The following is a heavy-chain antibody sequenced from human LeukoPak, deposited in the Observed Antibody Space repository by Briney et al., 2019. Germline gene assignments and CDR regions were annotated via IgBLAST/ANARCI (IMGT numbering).Heavy chain of an antibody. D-gene: IGHD3-3*01. CDR1: GYTFTSYY. Sequence: ASVKVSCKASGYTFTSYYMHWVRQAPGQGLEWMGIINPSGGSTSYAQKFQGRVTMTRDTSTSTVYMELSSLRSEDTAVYYCARDIGKADFWSGYHHYYYGMDVWGQGTTVTVSS. CDR3: ARDIGKADFWSGYHHYYYGMDV. J-gene: IGHJ6*02. CDR2: INPSGGST. V-gene: IGHV1-46*01.